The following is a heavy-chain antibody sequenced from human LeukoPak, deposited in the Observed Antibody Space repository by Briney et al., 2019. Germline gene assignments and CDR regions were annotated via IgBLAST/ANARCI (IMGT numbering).Heavy chain of an antibody. CDR3: ARDLLLYQYYDILTGYSDAFDI. CDR2: INTNTGNP. V-gene: IGHV7-4-1*02. D-gene: IGHD3-9*01. J-gene: IGHJ3*02. CDR1: GYTFTNYA. Sequence: ASVKVSCKASGYTFTNYAMNWVRQAPGQGLEWLGWINTNTGNPTYAQGFTGRFVLSLDTSDSTAYLQISSLKAEDTAVYYCARDLLLYQYYDILTGYSDAFDIWGQGTMVTVSS.